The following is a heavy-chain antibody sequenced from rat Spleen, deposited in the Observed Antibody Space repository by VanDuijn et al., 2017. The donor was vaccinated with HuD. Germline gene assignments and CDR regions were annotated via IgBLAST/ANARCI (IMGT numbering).Heavy chain of an antibody. D-gene: IGHD1-5*01. Sequence: EVQLVESDGGLVQPGRSLKLSCAASGFTFSDYYMAWVRQAPTKGLEWVATISYDGSNTYYRDSVRGRFTISRDNVKSTLYLQMDSLRSEDTATYDCARLRWDVMDAWGQGASVTVSS. V-gene: IGHV5-29*01. CDR1: GFTFSDYY. J-gene: IGHJ4*01. CDR2: ISYDGSNT. CDR3: ARLRWDVMDA.